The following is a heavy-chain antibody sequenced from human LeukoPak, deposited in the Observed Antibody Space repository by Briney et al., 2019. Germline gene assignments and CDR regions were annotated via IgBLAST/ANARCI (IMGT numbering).Heavy chain of an antibody. CDR1: GYTLTELS. J-gene: IGHJ4*02. CDR3: ATSGFFGSGSVYYFDN. V-gene: IGHV1-24*01. D-gene: IGHD3-10*01. CDR2: FDPEDGEA. Sequence: ASVKVSCKVSGYTLTELSIHWVRQAPGRGLEWMGAFDPEDGEAIYARQFRGRVTMTEDTSTDTAYMELGSLKSVDTAVYYCATSGFFGSGSVYYFDNWGQGTLVTVSS.